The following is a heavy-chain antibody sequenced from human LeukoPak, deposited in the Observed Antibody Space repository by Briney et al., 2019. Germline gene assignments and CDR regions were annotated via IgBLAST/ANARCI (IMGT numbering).Heavy chain of an antibody. V-gene: IGHV3-23*01. CDR3: AKDLGGIAAAGPPPDY. Sequence: GGSLRLSSAGSGFTFSSYAMSRVRQAPGKGLEWISAISDGGGSTYYADSVKGRFTISRDNSKNTLYLQMNSLRAEDTAVYYCAKDLGGIAAAGPPPDYCGHGTLVTVSP. D-gene: IGHD6-13*01. J-gene: IGHJ4*01. CDR2: ISDGGGST. CDR1: GFTFSSYA.